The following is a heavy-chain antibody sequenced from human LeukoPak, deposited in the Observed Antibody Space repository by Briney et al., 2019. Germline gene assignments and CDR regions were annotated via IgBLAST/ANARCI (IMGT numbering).Heavy chain of an antibody. CDR3: AKDSRGYGGSDLDY. J-gene: IGHJ4*02. V-gene: IGHV3-23*01. Sequence: GGSLRLSCATSGFTFSSYAMSWLRQGPGKGLEWVSSLSGSDRTTYYADSVKGRFTISRDNSKNTLYLQMNSLRAEDTAVYYCAKDSRGYGGSDLDYWGQGTLVTVSS. CDR1: GFTFSSYA. D-gene: IGHD5-12*01. CDR2: LSGSDRTT.